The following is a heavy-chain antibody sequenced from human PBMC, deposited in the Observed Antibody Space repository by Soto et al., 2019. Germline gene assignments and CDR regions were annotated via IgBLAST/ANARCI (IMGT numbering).Heavy chain of an antibody. CDR2: IYYSGST. Sequence: SETLSLTCTVSGGSISRYYWSWIRQPPGKGLEWIGYIYYSGSTNYNPSLQSRVTMSVDTSRNQFSLRLSSVTAADTAMYYCARVEYTSGWYPFAYWAQGTLVTVS. V-gene: IGHV4-59*01. CDR3: ARVEYTSGWYPFAY. D-gene: IGHD6-19*01. J-gene: IGHJ4*02. CDR1: GGSISRYY.